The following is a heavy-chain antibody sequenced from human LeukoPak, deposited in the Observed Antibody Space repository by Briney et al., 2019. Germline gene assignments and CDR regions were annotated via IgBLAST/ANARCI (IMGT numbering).Heavy chain of an antibody. J-gene: IGHJ6*02. CDR1: GFTFRNYA. Sequence: GGSLRLSCAASGFTFRNYAMSWVRQTPGKGLDWVASINDIGVDIHYTDSVKGRFTISRDNSKNTLYLQMNSLKTEDTAVYYCARDQLVRGVIRYYYYGMDVWAKGPRSPSP. V-gene: IGHV3-23*01. CDR2: INDIGVDI. D-gene: IGHD3-10*01. CDR3: ARDQLVRGVIRYYYYGMDV.